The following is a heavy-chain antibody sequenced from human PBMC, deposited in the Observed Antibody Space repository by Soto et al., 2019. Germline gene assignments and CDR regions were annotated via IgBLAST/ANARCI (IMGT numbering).Heavy chain of an antibody. J-gene: IGHJ6*02. Sequence: SETLSLTCTVSGGSISSYYWSWIRQPPGKGLEWIGYIYYSGSTNYNPSLKSRVTISVDTSKNQFSLKLSSVTAADTAVYYCARGIRLSRGYYYGMDVWGQGTTVTVSS. CDR3: ARGIRLSRGYYYGMDV. CDR1: GGSISSYY. CDR2: IYYSGST. V-gene: IGHV4-59*01.